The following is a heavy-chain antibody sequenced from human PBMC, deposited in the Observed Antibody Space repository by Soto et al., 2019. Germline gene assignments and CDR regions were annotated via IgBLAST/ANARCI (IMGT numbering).Heavy chain of an antibody. CDR1: GFTFSSYA. CDR2: ISGSYT. Sequence: GGSLRLSCTSSGFTFSSYAMSWVRQAPGKGLEWVSAISGSYTKYADSVQGRFTISRDNAKNSLYLQMNSLRAEDTAVYYCARELDGIDVWGQGTTVTVSS. V-gene: IGHV3-23*01. J-gene: IGHJ6*02. CDR3: ARELDGIDV.